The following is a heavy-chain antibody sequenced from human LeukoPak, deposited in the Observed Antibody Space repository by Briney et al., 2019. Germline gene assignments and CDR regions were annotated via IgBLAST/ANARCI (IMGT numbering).Heavy chain of an antibody. J-gene: IGHJ4*02. CDR2: IYSSGNT. CDR3: AKSNSYGLIDY. Sequence: PSGTLSLTCAVSGASISSSNYYWGWVRQSPGKGLEWIGNIYSSGNTYYNASLKSRVTMYIDTAKNQFSLKLSSVTAADTAMYYCAKSNSYGLIDYWGQGTLVTVSS. D-gene: IGHD2/OR15-2a*01. CDR1: GASISSSNYY. V-gene: IGHV4-39*01.